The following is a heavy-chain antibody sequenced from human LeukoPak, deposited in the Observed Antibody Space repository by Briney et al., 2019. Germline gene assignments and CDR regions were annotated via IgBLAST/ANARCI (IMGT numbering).Heavy chain of an antibody. V-gene: IGHV3-23*01. CDR2: ISGSGGST. CDR3: AKIRGYLHSWAPFDY. J-gene: IGHJ4*02. CDR1: GFTFSSYG. D-gene: IGHD6-13*01. Sequence: QPGGSLRLSCAASGFTFSSYGMSWVRQAPGKGLEWVSAISGSGGSTYYADSVKGRFTISRDNSKNTLYLQMNSLRAEDTAVYYCAKIRGYLHSWAPFDYWGQGTLVTVSS.